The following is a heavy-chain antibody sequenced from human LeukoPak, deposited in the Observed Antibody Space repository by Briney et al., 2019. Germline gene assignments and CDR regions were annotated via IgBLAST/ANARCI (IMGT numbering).Heavy chain of an antibody. CDR2: ITYDGSNK. J-gene: IGHJ4*02. Sequence: GGSLRLSCAASGFSFKDYNMHWVRQAPGKGLEWVAVITYDGSNKYCTDSVKGRFTISRDNSKSTLYLQMNSLRAEDTAVYYCAKVRWDNSGWYYLDYWGQGTLVTVSS. CDR3: AKVRWDNSGWYYLDY. V-gene: IGHV3-30*18. CDR1: GFSFKDYN. D-gene: IGHD6-19*01.